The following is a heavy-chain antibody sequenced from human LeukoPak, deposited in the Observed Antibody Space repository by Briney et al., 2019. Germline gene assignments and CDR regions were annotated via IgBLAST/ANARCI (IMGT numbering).Heavy chain of an antibody. CDR1: GVTFSDYY. J-gene: IGHJ4*02. V-gene: IGHV3-11*04. CDR3: ARDPSHYYDSSGKYYFDY. D-gene: IGHD3-22*01. CDR2: ISSSGSTI. Sequence: GGSLRLSCAASGVTFSDYYMSWIRQAPGKGLEWVSYISSSGSTIYYADSVKGRFTISRDNAKNSLYLQMNSLRAEDTAVYYCARDPSHYYDSSGKYYFDYWGQGTLVTVSS.